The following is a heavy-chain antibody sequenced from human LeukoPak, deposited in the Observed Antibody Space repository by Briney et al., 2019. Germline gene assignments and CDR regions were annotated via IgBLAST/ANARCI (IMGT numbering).Heavy chain of an antibody. Sequence: SETLSLTCAVYGGSFSGYYWSWIRQPPGKGLEWIGYIYYSGSTNYNPSLKSRVTISVDTSKNQFSLRLSSVTAADTAVYYCARFFRTVWELPYYWGPGTLVTVSS. CDR1: GGSFSGYY. D-gene: IGHD1-26*01. CDR3: ARFFRTVWELPYY. V-gene: IGHV4-59*01. CDR2: IYYSGST. J-gene: IGHJ4*02.